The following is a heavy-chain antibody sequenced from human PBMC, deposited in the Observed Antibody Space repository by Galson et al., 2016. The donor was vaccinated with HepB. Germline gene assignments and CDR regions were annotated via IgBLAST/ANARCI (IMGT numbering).Heavy chain of an antibody. CDR1: GFVLSDYH. CDR2: SRNKARSYTT. Sequence: SLRLSCATSGFVLSDYHMDWVRQTPGTGLEWLGRSRNKARSYTTEYAASLKGRFTISRDKSRNSLYLQMNSLKLEETAFYYCARTSELGIWDPFDSWGQGALVTVSS. V-gene: IGHV3-72*01. J-gene: IGHJ4*02. D-gene: IGHD2-21*01. CDR3: ARTSELGIWDPFDS.